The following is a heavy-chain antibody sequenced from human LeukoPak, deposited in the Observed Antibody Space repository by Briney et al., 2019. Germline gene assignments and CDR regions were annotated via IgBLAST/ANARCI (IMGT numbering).Heavy chain of an antibody. J-gene: IGHJ6*02. CDR1: GFTFDDHG. CDR2: INWRGAVT. CDR3: ARRTGYDWGYGMDV. D-gene: IGHD5-12*01. V-gene: IGHV3-20*04. Sequence: GGSLRLSCATSGFTFDDHGMSWVRQAPGKGLEWVSGINWRGAVTGYADSVKGRFTISRDNAKNSIHLQMHSLRAEDTALYYCARRTGYDWGYGMDVWGQGTMVTVSS.